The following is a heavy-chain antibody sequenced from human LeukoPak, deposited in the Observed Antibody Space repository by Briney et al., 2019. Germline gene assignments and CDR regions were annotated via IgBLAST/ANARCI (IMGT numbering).Heavy chain of an antibody. J-gene: IGHJ6*02. CDR2: IYYSGST. CDR1: GDSISSYY. V-gene: IGHV4-59*01. CDR3: ARRPNYYYYGMDV. Sequence: MSSETLSLTCTVRGDSISSYYWSWIRQPPGKGLEWIGYIYYSGSTNYNPSLKSRVTISVDTSKNQFSLKLSSVTAADTAVYYCARRPNYYYYGMDVWGQGTTVTVSS.